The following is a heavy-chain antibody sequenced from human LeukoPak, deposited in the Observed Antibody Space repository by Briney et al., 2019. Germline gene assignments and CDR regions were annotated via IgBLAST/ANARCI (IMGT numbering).Heavy chain of an antibody. D-gene: IGHD2-2*01. V-gene: IGHV1-18*01. CDR2: ISGYNGKT. Sequence: GPVKVSCKASGYTFNTYGITWVRQAPGQGLEWMGWISGYNGKTNYAQKLQGRVTMTRDTSTSTAYMELRSLRSDDTAVYYCARGGGYCSSTSCWYYYMDVWGKGTTVTVSS. J-gene: IGHJ6*03. CDR3: ARGGGYCSSTSCWYYYMDV. CDR1: GYTFNTYG.